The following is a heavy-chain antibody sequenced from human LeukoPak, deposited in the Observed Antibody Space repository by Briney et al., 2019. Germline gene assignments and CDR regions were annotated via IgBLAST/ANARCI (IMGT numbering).Heavy chain of an antibody. J-gene: IGHJ4*02. V-gene: IGHV3-74*03. Sequence: GGSLRLSCAASGFTFSSLWMHWVRQAPGKGLVWVSYINSDGSSTMYADSVKGRFTISRDNAKNTVYLQMNSLRAEDTAVYCCARGGYGSIDYWGQGTLVTVSS. D-gene: IGHD4-17*01. CDR2: INSDGSST. CDR1: GFTFSSLW. CDR3: ARGGYGSIDY.